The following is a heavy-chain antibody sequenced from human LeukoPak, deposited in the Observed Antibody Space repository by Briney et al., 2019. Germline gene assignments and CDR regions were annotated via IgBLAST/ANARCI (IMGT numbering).Heavy chain of an antibody. V-gene: IGHV4-38-2*02. J-gene: IGHJ5*02. D-gene: IGHD2-2*01. Sequence: SETLSLTCTVSGYSMSSGYYWGWIRQPPGKGLQWIGSIFHSGNSYYNPSLKSRVTISVDTSKNQFSLKVNSVTAADAAVYYCARDLGVVPAWGWFDPWGQGTLVTVSS. CDR3: ARDLGVVPAWGWFDP. CDR2: IFHSGNS. CDR1: GYSMSSGYY.